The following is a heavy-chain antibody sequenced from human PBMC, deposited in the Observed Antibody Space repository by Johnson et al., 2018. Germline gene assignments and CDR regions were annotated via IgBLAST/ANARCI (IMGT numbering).Heavy chain of an antibody. J-gene: IGHJ6*03. CDR1: GFTFSSYG. CDR2: ISYDGSNK. D-gene: IGHD3-10*01. CDR3: AKTAATMVRGVSEYYYYYHMDV. V-gene: IGHV3-30*18. Sequence: QVQLVQSGGGVVQPGRSLRLSCAASGFTFSSYGMHWVRQAPGKGLEWVAVISYDGSNKYYADSVKGRFTISRDNSKNTLYLQMNSLRAEDTAVYYCAKTAATMVRGVSEYYYYYHMDVGGKGTTVTVSS.